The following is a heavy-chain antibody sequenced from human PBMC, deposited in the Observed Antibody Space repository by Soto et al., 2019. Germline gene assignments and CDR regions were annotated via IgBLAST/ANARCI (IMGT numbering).Heavy chain of an antibody. J-gene: IGHJ6*03. V-gene: IGHV3-21*01. CDR1: GFTFSSYA. D-gene: IGHD5-12*01. Sequence: GGSLRLSCAASGFTFSSYAMSWVRQAPGKGLEWVSSISSSSSYIYYADSVKGRFTISRDNAKNSLYLQMNSLRAEDTAVYYCARAISSHLRAYYYYYMDVWGKGTTVTVSS. CDR3: ARAISSHLRAYYYYYMDV. CDR2: ISSSSSYI.